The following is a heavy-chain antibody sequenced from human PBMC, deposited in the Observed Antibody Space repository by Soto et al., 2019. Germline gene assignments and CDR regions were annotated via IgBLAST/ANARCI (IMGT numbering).Heavy chain of an antibody. V-gene: IGHV3-21*01. CDR2: ISSSSSSI. CDR3: VNQGGHHWTPEC. CDR1: GFTFNTYY. D-gene: IGHD1-1*01. Sequence: EVQLVESGGGLVKPGGSLRLSCAASGFTFNTYYMNWVRQAPGKGLEWVSSISSSSSSIYYADSVKGRFTISRDNAKNALDLQMSSRRAEDTALYDCVNQGGHHWTPECWGQGTLVTVSS. J-gene: IGHJ4*02.